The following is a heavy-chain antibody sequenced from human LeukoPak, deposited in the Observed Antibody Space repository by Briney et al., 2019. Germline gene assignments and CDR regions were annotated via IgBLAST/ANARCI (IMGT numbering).Heavy chain of an antibody. Sequence: ASVKVSCKASGYTFTGYYMHWVRQAPGQGLEWMGWIKPNSGGTNYAQKFQGRVTMTRDTSISTAYMELSRLRSDDTAVYYCARDAGYSSGWYPQTRGGFDYWGQGTLVTVSS. D-gene: IGHD6-19*01. J-gene: IGHJ4*02. V-gene: IGHV1-2*02. CDR2: IKPNSGGT. CDR3: ARDAGYSSGWYPQTRGGFDY. CDR1: GYTFTGYY.